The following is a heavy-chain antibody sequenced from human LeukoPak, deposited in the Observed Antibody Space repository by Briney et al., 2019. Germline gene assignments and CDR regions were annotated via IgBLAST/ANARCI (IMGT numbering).Heavy chain of an antibody. CDR1: GMSLTSSLVR. Sequence: SGPALVKPTETLTLTCTFSGMSLTSSLVRVNWIWQRPGKALEWLARIDWDEDRSYSTSLKTRLTISRDTSKNQVVLTMTNMDPVDTATYYCVRMDTAMVAFDYWGQGTQVIVSS. CDR3: VRMDTAMVAFDY. CDR2: IDWDEDR. V-gene: IGHV2-70*04. J-gene: IGHJ4*02. D-gene: IGHD5-18*01.